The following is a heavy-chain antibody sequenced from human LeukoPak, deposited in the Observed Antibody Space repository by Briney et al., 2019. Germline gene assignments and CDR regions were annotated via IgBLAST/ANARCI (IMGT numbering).Heavy chain of an antibody. CDR3: ARQAAAASGFDP. J-gene: IGHJ5*02. Sequence: GGSLRLSCAASGFTFSRYAMNWVRQAPGKGLEWVSSISSTGIYIDYADSVKGRFTISRDNSKNTLYLQMNSLRAEDTAVYYCARQAAAASGFDPWGQGTLVTVSS. V-gene: IGHV3-21*04. CDR1: GFTFSRYA. CDR2: ISSTGIYI. D-gene: IGHD6-13*01.